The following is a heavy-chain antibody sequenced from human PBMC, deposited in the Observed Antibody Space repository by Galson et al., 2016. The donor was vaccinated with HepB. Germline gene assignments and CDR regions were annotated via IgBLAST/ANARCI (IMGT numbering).Heavy chain of an antibody. CDR3: ARDDSGGWYGFHYGMDV. CDR1: GASISGYY. Sequence: ETLSLTCTVSGASISGYYLSWLRQPPGKGLEWIGYIYYSGRTNYNPSLKSRVTISVDTSKNLFSLKLSSVTAADTAVYYCARDDSGGWYGFHYGMDVWGQGTTVTVSS. D-gene: IGHD6-19*01. CDR2: IYYSGRT. J-gene: IGHJ6*02. V-gene: IGHV4-59*01.